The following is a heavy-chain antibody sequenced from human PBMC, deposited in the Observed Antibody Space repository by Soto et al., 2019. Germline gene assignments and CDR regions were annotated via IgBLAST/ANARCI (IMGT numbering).Heavy chain of an antibody. CDR3: AMYCFGANCSRYNWSDP. CDR1: GYSFTNYW. D-gene: IGHD2-21*01. J-gene: IGHJ5*02. V-gene: IGHV5-51*01. CDR2: IYPGDSDT. Sequence: PGESLKISCKGSGYSFTNYWTGWVRQMPGKGLEWMGIIYPGDSDTKYSPSLQGQVTISADKSISTAYLQWSSLKASDTAMYYCAMYCFGANCSRYNWSDPWGQGTLVSV.